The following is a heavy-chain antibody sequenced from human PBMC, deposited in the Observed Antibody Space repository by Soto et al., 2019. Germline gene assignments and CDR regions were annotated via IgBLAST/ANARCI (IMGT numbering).Heavy chain of an antibody. CDR2: ISSSSSYI. J-gene: IGHJ6*02. CDR1: GFTFSSYS. V-gene: IGHV3-21*01. CDR3: ARDQSSSWYRKNYYGMDV. D-gene: IGHD6-13*01. Sequence: EVQLVESGGGLVKPGGSLRLSCAASGFTFSSYSMNWVRQAPGKGLEWVSSISSSSSYIYYADSVKGRFTISRDNAKNSLYLQMNSLRAEDTAVYYCARDQSSSWYRKNYYGMDVWGQGTTVTVSS.